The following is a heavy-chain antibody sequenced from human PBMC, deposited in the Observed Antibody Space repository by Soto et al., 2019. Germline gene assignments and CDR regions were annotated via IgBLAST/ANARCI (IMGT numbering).Heavy chain of an antibody. CDR1: GATSGTLV. CDR2: IIPILGTA. CDR3: ASHDYGDYDRWVGAFDI. J-gene: IGHJ3*02. D-gene: IGHD4-17*01. V-gene: IGHV1-69*01. Sequence: QVQLVQSGAEVKKPGSPLKFPCKPPGATSGTLVISWLHRAPEQRLKWMGGIIPILGTANYAQKSQGRVTITADESTSTAYMELSSLRSEDTAVYYCASHDYGDYDRWVGAFDIWGQGTMVTVSS.